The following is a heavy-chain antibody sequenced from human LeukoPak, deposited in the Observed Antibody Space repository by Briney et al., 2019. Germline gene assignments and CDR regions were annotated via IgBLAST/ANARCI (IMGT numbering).Heavy chain of an antibody. J-gene: IGHJ6*02. CDR2: IYYSGST. Sequence: SETLSLTCTVSGGSISSYYWSWIRQPAGKGLEWIGYIYYSGSTNYNPSLKSRVTISVDTSKNQFSLKLSSVTAADTAVYYCARGYSYGYYGMDVWGQGTTVTVSS. CDR1: GGSISSYY. CDR3: ARGYSYGYYGMDV. D-gene: IGHD5-18*01. V-gene: IGHV4-59*01.